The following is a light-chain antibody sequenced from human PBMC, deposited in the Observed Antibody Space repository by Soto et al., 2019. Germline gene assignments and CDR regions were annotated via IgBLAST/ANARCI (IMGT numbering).Light chain of an antibody. J-gene: IGKJ1*01. V-gene: IGKV3-15*01. Sequence: EIVMTQSPATLSVSPGERATLSCRASQSVSSNLAWYHQKPGPAPRLLIYGASTRATAIPPRFSGSGSSTEFTLTISSLQSEDFAVYYYQQYNNWPPWTFGQGTKVEIK. CDR2: GAS. CDR1: QSVSSN. CDR3: QQYNNWPPWT.